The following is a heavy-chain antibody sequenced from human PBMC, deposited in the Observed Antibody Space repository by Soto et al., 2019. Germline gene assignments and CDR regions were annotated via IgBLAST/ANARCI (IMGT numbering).Heavy chain of an antibody. J-gene: IGHJ4*02. Sequence: ASVKVSCKASGYTFTSSGISWVRQAPGQGPEWMGWISTYNGNTNYAQNLQGRVTMTTDTSTSTAYMELRGLRSDDTAVYYCARTVAGYFDYWGQGSLVTVSS. CDR1: GYTFTSSG. D-gene: IGHD6-19*01. CDR2: ISTYNGNT. V-gene: IGHV1-18*01. CDR3: ARTVAGYFDY.